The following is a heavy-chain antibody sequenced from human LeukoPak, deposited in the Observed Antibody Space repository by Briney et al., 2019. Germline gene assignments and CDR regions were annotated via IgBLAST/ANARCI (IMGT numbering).Heavy chain of an antibody. V-gene: IGHV4-59*01. J-gene: IGHJ4*02. D-gene: IGHD3-9*01. CDR1: GGSIRSYY. CDR3: ARAQRLRYFDWLLSFDY. CDR2: IYDSGST. Sequence: SETLSLTCTVSGGSIRSYYWSWIRQPPGKGLEWVGYIYDSGSTSYNPSLKSRVTISVDTSKNQFSLKLSSVTAADTAVYYCARAQRLRYFDWLLSFDYWGQGTLVTVSS.